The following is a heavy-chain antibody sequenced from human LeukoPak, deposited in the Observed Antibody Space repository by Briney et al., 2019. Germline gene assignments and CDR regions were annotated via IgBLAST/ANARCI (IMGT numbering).Heavy chain of an antibody. J-gene: IGHJ4*02. CDR1: GFTFSSYE. V-gene: IGHV3-48*03. D-gene: IGHD4-17*01. CDR3: ASDYGDYGPDFIDY. CDR2: ISSSGSTI. Sequence: PGGSLRLSCAASGFTFSSYEMNWVRQAPGEGLEWVSYISSSGSTIYYTDSVKGRFTISRNNAKNTLYLQVNGLRAEDTAVYDCASDYGDYGPDFIDYWGQGTLVTVSS.